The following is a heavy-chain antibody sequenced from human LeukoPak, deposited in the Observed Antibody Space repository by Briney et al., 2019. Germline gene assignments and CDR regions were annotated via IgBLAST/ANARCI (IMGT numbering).Heavy chain of an antibody. CDR2: ISYDGSNK. Sequence: GGSLRLSCAASGFTFSSYGIHWVRQAPGKGLEWVALISYDGSNKYYADSVKGRFTISRDNSKNTLYLQMNSLRAEDTAVYYCARDPSRGYYYGMDVWGQGTTVTVSS. J-gene: IGHJ6*02. V-gene: IGHV3-30*03. CDR1: GFTFSSYG. CDR3: ARDPSRGYYYGMDV.